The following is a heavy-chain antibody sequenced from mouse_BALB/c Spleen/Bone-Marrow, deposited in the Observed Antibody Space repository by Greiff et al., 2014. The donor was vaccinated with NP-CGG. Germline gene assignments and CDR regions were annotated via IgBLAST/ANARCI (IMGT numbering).Heavy chain of an antibody. V-gene: IGHV14-3*02. CDR2: IDPANGNT. Sequence: EVQLQQSGAELVKPGASVKLSCTGSGFNIKDTYMHWVKQRPEQGLEWIGRIDPANGNTKYDPKFQGKATITADTSSNTAYLQLSSLTSEDAAVYYSATNYRYSFDHRGQGPTLTVST. CDR3: ATNYRYSFDH. J-gene: IGHJ2*01. D-gene: IGHD2-14*01. CDR1: GFNIKDTY.